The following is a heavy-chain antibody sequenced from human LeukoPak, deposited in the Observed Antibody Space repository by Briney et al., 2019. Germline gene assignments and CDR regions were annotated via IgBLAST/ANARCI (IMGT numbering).Heavy chain of an antibody. Sequence: SETLSLTCTVSGGSISSYYWSWIRQPAGKGLEWVGRIYTSGSTNYNPSLKSRVTMSVDTSKNQFSLKLSSVTAADTAVYYCAREAYCGGDCYFLDYWAREPWSPSPQ. V-gene: IGHV4-4*07. J-gene: IGHJ4*02. CDR3: AREAYCGGDCYFLDY. D-gene: IGHD2-21*01. CDR2: IYTSGST. CDR1: GGSISSYY.